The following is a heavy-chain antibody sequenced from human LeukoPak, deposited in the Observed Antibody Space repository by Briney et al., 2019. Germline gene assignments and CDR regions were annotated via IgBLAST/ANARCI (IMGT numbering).Heavy chain of an antibody. D-gene: IGHD6-6*01. V-gene: IGHV3-23*01. J-gene: IGHJ3*02. CDR2: ISGSGGST. CDR1: GFTFSSYA. Sequence: PGGSLRLSCAASGFTFSSYAMSWVRQAPGKGLEWVSAISGSGGSTYYADSVKGRFTISRDNSKNMLYLQMNSLRAEDTAVYYCAKYSSPSSAFDIWGQGTMVTVSS. CDR3: AKYSSPSSAFDI.